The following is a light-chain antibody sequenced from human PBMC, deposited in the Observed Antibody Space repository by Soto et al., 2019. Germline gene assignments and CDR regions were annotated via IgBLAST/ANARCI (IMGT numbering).Light chain of an antibody. Sequence: EIVMPQSPATLSVSPGERATLSCRSSQSVSSNLAWYQQKPGQAPRPLIYGAATRATGIPTRFSGSGSETVFTLTISSLQSEDFAVYYCQKYNNWPYTFVQRTKMEIK. CDR2: GAA. V-gene: IGKV3-15*01. CDR1: QSVSSN. CDR3: QKYNNWPYT. J-gene: IGKJ2*01.